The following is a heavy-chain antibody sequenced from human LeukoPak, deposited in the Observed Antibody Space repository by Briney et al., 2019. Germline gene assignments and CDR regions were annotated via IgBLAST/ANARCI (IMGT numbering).Heavy chain of an antibody. J-gene: IGHJ4*02. D-gene: IGHD4-23*01. Sequence: PSETLSLTYTVSGGSISSGSHHWGWFRQSPGKGLEWIGSIYDSRTIYYNPSLNSRVTISAVTSKNQFSLQLNSVTAADTAVYYCARHDGRSGGTMGALDSWGQGSLVTVSS. CDR2: IYDSRTI. CDR3: ARHDGRSGGTMGALDS. V-gene: IGHV4-39*01. CDR1: GGSISSGSHH.